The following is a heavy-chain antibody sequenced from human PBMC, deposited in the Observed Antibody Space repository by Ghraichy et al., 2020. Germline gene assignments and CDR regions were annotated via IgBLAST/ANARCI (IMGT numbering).Heavy chain of an antibody. J-gene: IGHJ3*02. V-gene: IGHV1-46*04. D-gene: IGHD2-21*02. CDR1: GYTFTNYF. Sequence: ASVKVSCKASGYTFTNYFMHWVRQAPGQGLEWMGKINPSVGSTSYAQKLQDRVTMTRDTSTSTVYMELNSLRLDDTAVYYCVRDEHLAYCDGDCSHDAFDIWGQGTMVTVSS. CDR3: VRDEHLAYCDGDCSHDAFDI. CDR2: INPSVGST.